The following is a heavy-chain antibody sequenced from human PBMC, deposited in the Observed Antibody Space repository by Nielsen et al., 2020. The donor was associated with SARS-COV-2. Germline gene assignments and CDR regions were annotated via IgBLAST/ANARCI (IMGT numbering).Heavy chain of an antibody. V-gene: IGHV3-9*01. Sequence: SLKISCAASGFTFDDYAMHWVRQAPGKGLEWVSGISWNSGSIGYADSVKGRFTISRDNAKTSLYLQMNSLRAEDTALYYCASGEGYWGQGTLVTVSS. J-gene: IGHJ4*02. D-gene: IGHD3-10*01. CDR2: ISWNSGSI. CDR3: ASGEGY. CDR1: GFTFDDYA.